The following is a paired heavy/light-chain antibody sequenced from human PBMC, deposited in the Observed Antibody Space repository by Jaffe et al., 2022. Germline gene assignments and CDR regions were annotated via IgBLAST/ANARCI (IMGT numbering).Light chain of an antibody. Sequence: SYELTQPPSVSVSPGQTARITCSGDALPKQYAYWYQQKPGQAPVLVIYKDSERPSGIPERFSGSSSGTTVTLTISGVQAEDEADYYCQSADSSGTYLVFGTGTKVTVL. J-gene: IGLJ1*01. CDR3: QSADSSGTYLV. V-gene: IGLV3-25*03. CDR1: ALPKQY. CDR2: KDS.
Heavy chain of an antibody. CDR1: GYSFTSYW. D-gene: IGHD3-10*01. V-gene: IGHV5-51*01. CDR2: IYPGDSDT. J-gene: IGHJ6*03. Sequence: EVQLVQSGAEVKKPGESLKISCKGSGYSFTSYWIGWVRQMPGKGLEWMGIIYPGDSDTRYSPSFQGQVTISADKSISTAYLQWSSLKASDTAMYYCVRHPDLDGSGSYYNGGYYYMDVWGKGTTVTVSS. CDR3: VRHPDLDGSGSYYNGGYYYMDV.